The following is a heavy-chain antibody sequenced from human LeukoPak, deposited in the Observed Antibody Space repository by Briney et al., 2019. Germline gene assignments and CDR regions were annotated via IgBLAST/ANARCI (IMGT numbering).Heavy chain of an antibody. CDR1: GGSISSSSAY. CDR3: VSPRGFSYGYFDY. V-gene: IGHV4-39*01. D-gene: IGHD5-18*01. J-gene: IGHJ4*02. Sequence: SETLSLTCTVSGGSISSSSAYWGWIRQPPGKGLEWIGSIYYSKNTYYNPSLKSRVTISADTSKNQFSLTLGSVSATDTAVYYCVSPRGFSYGYFDYWGQRTLVTVSS. CDR2: IYYSKNT.